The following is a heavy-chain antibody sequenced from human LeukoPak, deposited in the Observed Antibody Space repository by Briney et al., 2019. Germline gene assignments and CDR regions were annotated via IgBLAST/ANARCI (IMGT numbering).Heavy chain of an antibody. V-gene: IGHV4-31*03. J-gene: IGHJ4*02. CDR1: GGSISSGGYY. D-gene: IGHD3-10*01. CDR2: IYYNGST. Sequence: PSETLSLTCTVSGGSISSGGYYWSWIRQHPGKGLEWIGYIYYNGSTYYNPSLKSRVNISVGTSKNQFSLKLSSVTPVGTAVYYCARVRARVLDYWGQGTLVTVSS. CDR3: ARVRARVLDY.